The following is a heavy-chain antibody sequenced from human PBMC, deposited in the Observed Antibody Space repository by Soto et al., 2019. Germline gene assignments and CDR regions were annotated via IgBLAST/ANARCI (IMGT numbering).Heavy chain of an antibody. CDR2: IGTLSDT. J-gene: IGHJ5*02. CDR1: GFAFSTFD. Sequence: GGSLRFSCAGSGFAFSTFDIHWVRQAPGKGLEWVSGIGTLSDTFYAASVQGRFTISRQNAKNSVYLQMNSLRAGDTAFYYCARGRSFSYDSTPPPMFDPWGQGTLVTVS. V-gene: IGHV3-13*01. D-gene: IGHD3-10*01. CDR3: ARGRSFSYDSTPPPMFDP.